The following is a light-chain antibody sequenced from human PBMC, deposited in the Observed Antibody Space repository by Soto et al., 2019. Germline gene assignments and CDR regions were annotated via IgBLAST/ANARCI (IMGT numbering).Light chain of an antibody. CDR2: KAS. V-gene: IGKV1-5*03. J-gene: IGKJ2*01. CDR1: QSISSY. CDR3: QQYNSYSYT. Sequence: DIQMTQSPSILSASVGDRVTIACRASQSISSYLAWYQQKPGKAPNLLIYKASNLASGVPSRFTGGGSGTDFTLTINSLQPDDSATYFCQQYNSYSYTFGQGTKV.